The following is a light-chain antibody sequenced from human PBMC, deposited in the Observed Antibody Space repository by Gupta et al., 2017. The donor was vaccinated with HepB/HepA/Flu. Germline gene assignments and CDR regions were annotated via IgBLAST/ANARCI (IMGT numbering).Light chain of an antibody. J-gene: IGKJ3*01. CDR1: QSVSNY. CDR2: DVS. Sequence: EIVFTQSPASLSLSPGERATLSCRASQSVSNYLAWYQQRPGQAPRLLIYDVSNRATGIPARFSGSGSETDFTLTISSLEPEDFAVYYCQQRSNWPKTFGHGTEVEIK. CDR3: QQRSNWPKT. V-gene: IGKV3-11*01.